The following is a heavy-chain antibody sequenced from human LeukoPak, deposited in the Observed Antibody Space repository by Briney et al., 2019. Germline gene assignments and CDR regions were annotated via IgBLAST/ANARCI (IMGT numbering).Heavy chain of an antibody. CDR2: IHDSGIT. V-gene: IGHV4-59*01. D-gene: IGHD6-19*01. CDR1: GGSISDSY. J-gene: IGHJ6*02. Sequence: SETLSLTCSVSGGSISDSYWSWIRQPPGKGLEWIGKIHDSGITNYNPSLKSRVTFSVDTSKKQFSLNLNSVTAADTAVYYCARGYSSGWYPGHGMDVWGQGTTVTVSS. CDR3: ARGYSSGWYPGHGMDV.